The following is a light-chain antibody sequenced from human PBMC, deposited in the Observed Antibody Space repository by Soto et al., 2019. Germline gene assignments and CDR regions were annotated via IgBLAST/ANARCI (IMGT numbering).Light chain of an antibody. V-gene: IGLV2-14*03. CDR1: SSDY. CDR2: DVT. Sequence: QSVLTLPASVSESPGQSITISCTGTSSDYVSWYQQHPGKAPKLLIYDVTNRPSGVSNRFSGSKSGNTASLTISGLQAEDEADYYCSSYMGSNTYVFGTGTKVTVL. J-gene: IGLJ1*01. CDR3: SSYMGSNTYV.